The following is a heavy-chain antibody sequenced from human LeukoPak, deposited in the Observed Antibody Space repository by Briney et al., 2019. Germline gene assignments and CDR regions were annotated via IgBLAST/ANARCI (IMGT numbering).Heavy chain of an antibody. CDR3: ARGLPKAVFGMVIED. CDR1: GGTFSSYA. J-gene: IGHJ1*01. Sequence: AASVKVSCKASGGTFSSYAISWVRQATGQGLEWMGWMNTNSGNTGYSQNFQGRVTMTRDTSISTAYMELSSLMSEDTAVYYCARGLPKAVFGMVIEDWGQGTLVTVSS. D-gene: IGHD3-3*01. CDR2: MNTNSGNT. V-gene: IGHV1-8*02.